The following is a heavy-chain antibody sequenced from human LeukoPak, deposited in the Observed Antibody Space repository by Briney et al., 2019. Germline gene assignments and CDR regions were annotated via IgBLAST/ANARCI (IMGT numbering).Heavy chain of an antibody. V-gene: IGHV4-4*07. D-gene: IGHD2-2*01. J-gene: IGHJ3*01. CDR2: IYSSGTT. Sequence: SETLSLTCTVSGGSISSYYWSWIRQPAGKGLEWIGHIYSSGTTNYNPSLESRVTMSVDKSKNQFSLNLSSVTAADTAEYYCARGPCSRMSCPSRGAFDSWGRGTMVTVSS. CDR3: ARGPCSRMSCPSRGAFDS. CDR1: GGSISSYY.